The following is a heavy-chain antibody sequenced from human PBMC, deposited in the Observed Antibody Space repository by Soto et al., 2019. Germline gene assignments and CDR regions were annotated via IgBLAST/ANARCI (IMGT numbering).Heavy chain of an antibody. CDR1: GGSFNDNY. CDR3: ATSLWFGTQPEL. V-gene: IGHV4-34*01. D-gene: IGHD3-10*01. J-gene: IGHJ4*02. CDR2: ISRSGTT. Sequence: QVQLQQWGAGLLKPSETLSLSCAVYGGSFNDNYYTWFRQPPGKGLVWIGEISRSGTTKYIPSLKSRATISFDTSKNQVSLKVTSVTAADTAMYYCATSLWFGTQPELWGQGALVTVSS.